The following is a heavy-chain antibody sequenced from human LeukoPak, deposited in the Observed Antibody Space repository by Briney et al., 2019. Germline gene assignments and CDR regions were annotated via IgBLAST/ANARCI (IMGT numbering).Heavy chain of an antibody. CDR3: ARNKFKQQLAKSGFDAFDI. D-gene: IGHD6-13*01. Sequence: GGSLSLPGAASGFTFISYSMNWVGQAPGKGLEWVSSISSSSSYIYYADSVKGRFTISRDNAKNSLYLQMNSLRAEDTAVYYCARNKFKQQLAKSGFDAFDIWGQGTMVTVSS. V-gene: IGHV3-21*01. CDR1: GFTFISYS. CDR2: ISSSSSYI. J-gene: IGHJ3*02.